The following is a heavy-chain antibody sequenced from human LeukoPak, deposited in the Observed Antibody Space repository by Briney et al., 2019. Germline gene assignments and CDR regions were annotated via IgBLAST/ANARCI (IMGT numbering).Heavy chain of an antibody. D-gene: IGHD6-13*01. J-gene: IGHJ4*02. Sequence: SKTLSLTCTVSGGSISSGGYYWSWIRQHPGKGLEWIGCIYYSGSTYYNPSLKSRVTISVDTSKNQFSLKLSSVTAADTAVYYCARVSSSWYKFDYWGQGTLVTVSS. CDR3: ARVSSSWYKFDY. CDR1: GGSISSGGYY. V-gene: IGHV4-31*03. CDR2: IYYSGST.